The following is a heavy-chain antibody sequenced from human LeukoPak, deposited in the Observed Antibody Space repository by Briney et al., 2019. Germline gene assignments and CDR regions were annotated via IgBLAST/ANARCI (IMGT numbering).Heavy chain of an antibody. CDR1: GGSISSYY. CDR3: ARHSPGFAENFDY. J-gene: IGHJ4*02. V-gene: IGHV4-4*09. D-gene: IGHD2-21*01. Sequence: PSETLSLTCTVSGGSISSYYWSWIRQPPGKGLEWIGYIYTSGSTNYNPSLKSRVTISVDTSKNQSSLKLSSVTAADTAVYYCARHSPGFAENFDYWGQGTLVTVSS. CDR2: IYTSGST.